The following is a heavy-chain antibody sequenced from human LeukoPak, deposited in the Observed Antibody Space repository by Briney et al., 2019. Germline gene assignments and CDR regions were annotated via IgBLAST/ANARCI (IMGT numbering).Heavy chain of an antibody. Sequence: PSETLSLTCTVSGGSISSSSYYWGWIRQPPGKGLEWIGSIYYSGSTYYNPSLKSRVTISVDTSKNQFSLKLSSATAADTAVYYCARPGSSGIFDYWGQGTLVTVSS. CDR1: GGSISSSSYY. CDR2: IYYSGST. D-gene: IGHD6-19*01. V-gene: IGHV4-39*01. CDR3: ARPGSSGIFDY. J-gene: IGHJ4*02.